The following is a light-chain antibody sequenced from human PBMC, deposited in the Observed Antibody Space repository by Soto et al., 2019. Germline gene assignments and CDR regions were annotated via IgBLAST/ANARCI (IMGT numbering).Light chain of an antibody. V-gene: IGKV1-5*03. CDR1: QSISIW. CDR3: QQYDSYSWT. Sequence: DIQMTQSPSTLSASVGDRVTITCRASQSISIWLAWYRQKPGKAPKLLIYKASTLESGVPSRFSGSGSGTEFTLTISSLQPDDFATYYCQQYDSYSWTFGQGTKVEIK. J-gene: IGKJ1*01. CDR2: KAS.